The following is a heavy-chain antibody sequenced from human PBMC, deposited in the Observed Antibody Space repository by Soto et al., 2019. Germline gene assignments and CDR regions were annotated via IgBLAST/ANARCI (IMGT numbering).Heavy chain of an antibody. CDR1: VGSFNTYY. D-gene: IGHD2-21*01. CDR3: ARTRENSGIFSDRNYYFEY. Sequence: PSETLSLTCAFYVGSFNTYYWRCTWIRQPPWKGLEWIGEINHSGSTNYNPSLKSRVTISVDTSKNQFSLKLSSVTAADTAVYYCARTRENSGIFSDRNYYFEYWGQGTLVSVSS. V-gene: IGHV4-34*01. CDR2: INHSGST. J-gene: IGHJ4*02.